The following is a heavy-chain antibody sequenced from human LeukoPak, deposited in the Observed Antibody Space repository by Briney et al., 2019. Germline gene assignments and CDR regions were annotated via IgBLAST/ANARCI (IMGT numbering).Heavy chain of an antibody. CDR3: ARDCFQGSDP. CDR2: IYTSGST. J-gene: IGHJ5*02. Sequence: PSETLSLTCTGCGGSISSYYWSGIRQPAGKGLAWIGRIYTSGSTNYHPSLKSRVTISVDTSKTHSSLKLTSLTAADTAVYYCARDCFQGSDPWGQGTLVTVSS. V-gene: IGHV4-4*07. CDR1: GGSISSYY. D-gene: IGHD2-21*01.